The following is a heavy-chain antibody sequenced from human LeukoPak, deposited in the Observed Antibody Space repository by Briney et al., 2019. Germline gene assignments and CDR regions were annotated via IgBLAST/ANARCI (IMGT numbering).Heavy chain of an antibody. J-gene: IGHJ4*02. D-gene: IGHD6-6*01. CDR3: AKSPIGEVAARRGYYFDY. Sequence: PGGSLRLSCAASGFTFSSYAMSWVRQAPGKGLEWVSAISGSGGSTYYADSVKGRFTISRDNSKNTLYLQMNSLRAEDTAVYYCAKSPIGEVAARRGYYFDYWGQGTLVTVSS. CDR1: GFTFSSYA. CDR2: ISGSGGST. V-gene: IGHV3-23*01.